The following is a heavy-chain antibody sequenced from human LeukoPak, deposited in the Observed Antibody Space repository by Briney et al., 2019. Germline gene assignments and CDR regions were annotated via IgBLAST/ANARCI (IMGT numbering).Heavy chain of an antibody. V-gene: IGHV4-59*08. J-gene: IGHJ4*02. CDR3: ASCDSSDYYNFDY. CDR2: IYYSGST. CDR1: GGSISSYY. Sequence: SETLSLTCTVSGGSISSYYWSWIRQAPGKGLEWIGYIYYSGSTNYNPSLKSRVTISVDTSKNQFSLKLSSVTAAVTAVYYCASCDSSDYYNFDYWGQGILVTVSS. D-gene: IGHD3-22*01.